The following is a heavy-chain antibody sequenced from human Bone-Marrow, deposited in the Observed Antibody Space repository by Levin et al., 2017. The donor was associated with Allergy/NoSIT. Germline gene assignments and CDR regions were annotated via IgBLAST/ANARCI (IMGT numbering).Heavy chain of an antibody. V-gene: IGHV3-21*01. D-gene: IGHD2-8*02. J-gene: IGHJ3*02. CDR3: ARGIIGDVRVAHKEAFDI. CDR1: GFMFSDYS. Sequence: GGSLRLSCTVSGFMFSDYSINWVRQAPGKGLEWVSSISSSGSDMYYVDSVRGRFTISRDNAKNSLTLQMNSLRAEDTAVYYCARGIIGDVRVAHKEAFDIWGQGTMVSVSS. CDR2: ISSSGSDM.